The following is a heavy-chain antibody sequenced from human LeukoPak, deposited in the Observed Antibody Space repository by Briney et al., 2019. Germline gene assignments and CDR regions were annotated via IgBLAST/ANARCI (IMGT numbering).Heavy chain of an antibody. J-gene: IGHJ4*02. CDR2: IYYSGST. V-gene: IGHV4-59*01. Sequence: PSETLSLTCAVSGVSISPYYWAWIRQPPGKGLEWIGYIYYSGSTNYNPSLKSRVTISVDTSKNQFSLKLSSVTAADTAVYYCARSGGSYFDYWGQGTLVTVSS. CDR3: ARSGGSYFDY. CDR1: GVSISPYY. D-gene: IGHD1-26*01.